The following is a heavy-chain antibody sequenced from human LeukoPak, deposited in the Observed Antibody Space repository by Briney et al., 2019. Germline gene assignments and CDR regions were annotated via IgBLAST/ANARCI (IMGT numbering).Heavy chain of an antibody. CDR3: AKDKVGDDSGLVDY. Sequence: ASVKVSCKASGYTFTGYYMHWVRQAPGQGLEWMGRINPKSGGTNYAQKFQGRVTMTRDTSISTAYMEVISLRSDDTAVYYCAKDKVGDDSGLVDYWGQGILVTVSS. CDR2: INPKSGGT. D-gene: IGHD3-22*01. V-gene: IGHV1-2*06. CDR1: GYTFTGYY. J-gene: IGHJ4*02.